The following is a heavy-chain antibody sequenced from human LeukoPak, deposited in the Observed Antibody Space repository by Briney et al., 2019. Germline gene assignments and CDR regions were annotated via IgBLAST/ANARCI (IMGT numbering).Heavy chain of an antibody. CDR2: IDYSGNT. D-gene: IGHD6-19*01. J-gene: IGHJ3*02. Sequence: SETLSLTCTVSGGSISSSGYCWGWIRQPPGKGLEWIGSIDYSGNTNYNPSLKSRVTIAVDTSKNQFSLKLSSVTAADTAVYYCARDAVAGTNAFDIWGQGTMVTVSS. V-gene: IGHV4-39*07. CDR3: ARDAVAGTNAFDI. CDR1: GGSISSSGYC.